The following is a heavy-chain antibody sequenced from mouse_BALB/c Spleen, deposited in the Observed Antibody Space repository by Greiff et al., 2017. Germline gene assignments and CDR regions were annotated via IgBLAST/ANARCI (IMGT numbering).Heavy chain of an antibody. CDR2: IRLKSNNYAT. Sequence: EVKVEESGGGLVQPGGSMKLSCVASGFTFSNYWMNWVRQSPEKGLEWVAEIRLKSNNYATHYAESVKGRFTISRDDSKSSVYLQMNNLRAEDTGIYYCTRDTTAYFDVWGAGTTVTVSS. CDR3: TRDTTAYFDV. D-gene: IGHD1-2*01. CDR1: GFTFSNYW. J-gene: IGHJ1*01. V-gene: IGHV6-6*02.